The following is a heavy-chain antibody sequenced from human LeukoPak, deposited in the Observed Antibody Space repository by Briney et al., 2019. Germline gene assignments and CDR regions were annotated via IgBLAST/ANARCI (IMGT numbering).Heavy chain of an antibody. V-gene: IGHV1-18*01. CDR3: AQRGDYYDSSGAPYYFDY. CDR2: ISAYNGNT. CDR1: GYTFTSYG. J-gene: IGHJ4*02. Sequence: AASVKVSCKASGYTFTSYGISWVRQAPGQGLEWMGWISAYNGNTNYAQKFQGRVTMTRDTSISTAYMELSRLRSDDTAVYYCAQRGDYYDSSGAPYYFDYWGQGTLVTVSS. D-gene: IGHD3-22*01.